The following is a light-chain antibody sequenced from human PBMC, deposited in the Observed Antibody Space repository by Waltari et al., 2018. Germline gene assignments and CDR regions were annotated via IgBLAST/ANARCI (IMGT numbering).Light chain of an antibody. Sequence: EIVLPQSPDTLSLSLGQRATLSCRASYLLRPIYLAWYQQRPGQAPRLLIFGTSSTAAGTPDRFSGSGSGTDFTLTISRLQAEDVAVYYCQQYGVSPIYTFGQGTKLEIK. CDR3: QQYGVSPIYT. J-gene: IGKJ2*01. CDR2: GTS. CDR1: YLLRPIY. V-gene: IGKV3-20*01.